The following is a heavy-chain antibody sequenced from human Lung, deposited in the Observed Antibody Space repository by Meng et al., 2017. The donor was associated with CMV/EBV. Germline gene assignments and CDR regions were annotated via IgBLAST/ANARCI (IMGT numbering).Heavy chain of an antibody. CDR3: ARGDGGNGSDY. CDR2: INPSGGST. CDR1: GYTFTNYY. Sequence: QVQLVQSGGEVKKPGGPVKVSCKASGYTFTNYYMHWGRQDPGQGLECMGVINPSGGSTNYAQKFQGRLTMTRDTSTSTVYMELSSLRSEDTAVYYCARGDGGNGSDYWGQGTLVTVSS. V-gene: IGHV1-46*01. D-gene: IGHD4-23*01. J-gene: IGHJ4*02.